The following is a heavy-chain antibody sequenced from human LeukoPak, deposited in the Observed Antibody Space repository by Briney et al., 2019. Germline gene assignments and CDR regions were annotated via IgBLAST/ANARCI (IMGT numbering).Heavy chain of an antibody. D-gene: IGHD3-22*01. CDR3: AKALNYYDRAYDM. V-gene: IGHV3-30*18. Sequence: GRSLSLSCAVSGFSFSSYGMQWVPRAPGKGREWVAVISYDGSNKYYADSVKGRFTISRDNSKNTLHMQMNTLRAEDTAMYYCAKALNYYDRAYDMWGQGTVVTVSS. CDR1: GFSFSSYG. CDR2: ISYDGSNK. J-gene: IGHJ3*02.